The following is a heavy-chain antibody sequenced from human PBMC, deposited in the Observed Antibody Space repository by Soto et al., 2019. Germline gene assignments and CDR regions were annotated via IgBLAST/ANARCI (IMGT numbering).Heavy chain of an antibody. CDR3: AKDRGGWYTSNDFDY. CDR1: GFTFSSYA. CDR2: ISGSGGST. J-gene: IGHJ4*02. Sequence: EVPLLESGGGLVQPGGSLRLSCAASGFTFSSYAMSWVRQAPGKGLEWVSAISGSGGSTYYADSVKGRFTISRDNSKNTLYLQMNSLRAEDTAVYYCAKDRGGWYTSNDFDYWGQGTLVTVSS. D-gene: IGHD2-15*01. V-gene: IGHV3-23*01.